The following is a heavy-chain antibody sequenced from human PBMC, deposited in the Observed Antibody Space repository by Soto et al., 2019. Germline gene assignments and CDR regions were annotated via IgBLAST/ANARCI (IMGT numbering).Heavy chain of an antibody. V-gene: IGHV4-59*01. Sequence: SETLSLTCTVSGGSISSYYWSWIRQPPGKGLEWIGYIYYSGSTNYNPSRKSRVTISVDTSKNQFSLKLSSVTAADTAVYYCAGQSIAARPGDYWGQGTLVTVSS. CDR1: GGSISSYY. CDR3: AGQSIAARPGDY. J-gene: IGHJ4*02. CDR2: IYYSGST. D-gene: IGHD6-6*01.